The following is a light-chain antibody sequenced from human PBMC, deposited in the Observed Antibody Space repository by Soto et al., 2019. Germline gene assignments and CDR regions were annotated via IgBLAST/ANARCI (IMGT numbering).Light chain of an antibody. CDR2: DAS. J-gene: IGKJ1*01. Sequence: DIQMTRSPSTLSASVGDRVTITCRASQSISSWLAWYQQKPGKAPKLLIYDASSLESGVPSRFSGSGSGTEFTLTISSLQPDYFATYYCQQYNSTLGQGTNLDIK. V-gene: IGKV1-5*01. CDR3: QQYNST. CDR1: QSISSW.